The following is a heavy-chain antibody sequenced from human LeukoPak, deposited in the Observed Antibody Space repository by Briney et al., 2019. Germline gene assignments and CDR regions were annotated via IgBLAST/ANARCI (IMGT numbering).Heavy chain of an antibody. J-gene: IGHJ1*01. CDR1: GGSISGYY. Sequence: PSETLSLTCTVSGGSISGYYWSWIRQPPGETLEWIGYVHYSGTTNYNPSLKSRVTISVDTSKNQFSLKLSSVTAADTAVYYCASRVPRIMAFQHWGQGTLVTVSS. V-gene: IGHV4-59*08. D-gene: IGHD3-16*01. CDR3: ASRVPRIMAFQH. CDR2: VHYSGTT.